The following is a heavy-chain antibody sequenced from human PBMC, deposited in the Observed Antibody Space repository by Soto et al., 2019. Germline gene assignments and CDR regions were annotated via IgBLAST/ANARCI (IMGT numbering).Heavy chain of an antibody. J-gene: IGHJ4*02. D-gene: IGHD2-2*01. CDR3: ARHEASLGSTY. Sequence: GESLKISCKGSGYSFSSYWIGWVRQMPGKGLEWMGIIHPGDSDIRYSPSFQGQVTISADKSITTAYLQWSSLKASDTAMYYCARHEASLGSTYWGQGTLVTVSS. V-gene: IGHV5-51*01. CDR1: GYSFSSYW. CDR2: IHPGDSDI.